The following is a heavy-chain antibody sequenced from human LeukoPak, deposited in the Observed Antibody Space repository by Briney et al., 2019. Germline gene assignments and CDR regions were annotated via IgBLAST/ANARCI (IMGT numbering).Heavy chain of an antibody. J-gene: IGHJ3*02. D-gene: IGHD3-10*01. V-gene: IGHV3-11*01. Sequence: GGSLRLSCAASGFSFNEFYISWIRQAPGKGLEWVSYITTSGTSTYYADSVKGRFTISRDNAKNSLYLQMNSLRAEDTAVYYCARSRAGSGSYFGAFDIWGQGTMVTVSS. CDR2: ITTSGTST. CDR1: GFSFNEFY. CDR3: ARSRAGSGSYFGAFDI.